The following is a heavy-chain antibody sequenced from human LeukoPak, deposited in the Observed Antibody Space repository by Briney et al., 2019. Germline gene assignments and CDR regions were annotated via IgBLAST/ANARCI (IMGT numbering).Heavy chain of an antibody. J-gene: IGHJ4*02. V-gene: IGHV3-33*01. D-gene: IGHD3-22*01. CDR2: IWYDGSNK. CDR3: ARDHYYYDSSGYGY. CDR1: GFTFSSYG. Sequence: QSGRSLRLSCAASGFTFSSYGMHWVRQAPGKGLEWVAVIWYDGSNKYYADSVKGRFTISRDNSKNTLYLQMNSLRAEDTAVYYCARDHYYYDSSGYGYWGQGTLVTVSS.